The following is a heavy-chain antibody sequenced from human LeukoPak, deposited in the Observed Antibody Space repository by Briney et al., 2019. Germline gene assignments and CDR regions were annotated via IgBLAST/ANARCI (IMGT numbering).Heavy chain of an antibody. Sequence: PGGSLRLSCAASGFTFSSYSMNWVRQTPVRGLEWLSYISSSGSTIYYADSVKGRFTISRDNAKNSLYLQMNSLRDEDTAVYYCAVSDSKWGQGTLVTVSS. CDR3: AVSDSK. V-gene: IGHV3-48*02. CDR2: ISSSGSTI. CDR1: GFTFSSYS. J-gene: IGHJ4*02. D-gene: IGHD3-22*01.